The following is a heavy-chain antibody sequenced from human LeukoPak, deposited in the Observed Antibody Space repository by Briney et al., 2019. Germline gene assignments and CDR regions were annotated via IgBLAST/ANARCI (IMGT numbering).Heavy chain of an antibody. V-gene: IGHV4-39*01. CDR2: IYYSGST. Sequence: PSETLTLTCTVSGCSISSSSYYWGWIRQPPGKGLEWIGSIYYSGSTYYNPSLKSRVTISVDTSKNQFSLKLSSVTAADTAVYYCARHLHCSSTSCYPYYFDYWGQGTLVTVSS. J-gene: IGHJ4*02. CDR1: GCSISSSSYY. D-gene: IGHD2-2*01. CDR3: ARHLHCSSTSCYPYYFDY.